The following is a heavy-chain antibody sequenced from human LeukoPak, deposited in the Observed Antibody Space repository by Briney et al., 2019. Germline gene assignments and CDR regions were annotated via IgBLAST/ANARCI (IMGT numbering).Heavy chain of an antibody. CDR1: GGSISSCY. CDR2: ISGSVGT. Sequence: SETLSLTCTVSGGSISSCYWSWIRQPAGKGLEWIGRISGSVGTSYNPSLKSRVTLSVDSSKNQFSLKLSSVTAADTAVYYCVRGPTYSSRWYMDYWGQGTLVTVSS. J-gene: IGHJ4*02. V-gene: IGHV4-4*07. CDR3: VRGPTYSSRWYMDY. D-gene: IGHD6-13*01.